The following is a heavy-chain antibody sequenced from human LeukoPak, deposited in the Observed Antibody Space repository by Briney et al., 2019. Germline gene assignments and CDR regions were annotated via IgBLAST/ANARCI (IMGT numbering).Heavy chain of an antibody. V-gene: IGHV3-15*01. Sequence: GGSQRLSCAASGFTFSNAWMSWVRQAPGKGLEWVGRIKSKTDGGTTDYAAPVKGRFTISRDDSKNTLYLQMNSLKTEDTAVYYCTTAEYSSGYLGNFDYWGQGTLVTVSS. CDR3: TTAEYSSGYLGNFDY. CDR2: IKSKTDGGTT. D-gene: IGHD3-22*01. J-gene: IGHJ4*02. CDR1: GFTFSNAW.